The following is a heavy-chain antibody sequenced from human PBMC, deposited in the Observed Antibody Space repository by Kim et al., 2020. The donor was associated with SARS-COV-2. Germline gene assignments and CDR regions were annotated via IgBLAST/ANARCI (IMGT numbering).Heavy chain of an antibody. J-gene: IGHJ6*02. D-gene: IGHD2-15*01. CDR3: ARAGGGRRYGMDV. V-gene: IGHV3-7*04. Sequence: VGCVKGRFTIPRDNAKTSLYLQMNSLRAEDTAVYYCARAGGGRRYGMDVWGQGTTVTVSS.